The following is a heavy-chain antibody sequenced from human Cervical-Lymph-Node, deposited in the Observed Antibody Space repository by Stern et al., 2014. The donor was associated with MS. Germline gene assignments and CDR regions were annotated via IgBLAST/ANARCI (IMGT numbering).Heavy chain of an antibody. CDR1: GGSISSSNW. J-gene: IGHJ3*02. Sequence: QVQLQESGPGLVKPSGTLSLTCAVSGGSISSSNWRSWVPQPPGKGLERXGEISNSGRTNYNPSLQRRVTITVDKSQNQFSLKLRSVAAADTAVYYCAREDYSSSYDAFDIWGQGTMVTVSS. CDR3: AREDYSSSYDAFDI. CDR2: ISNSGRT. D-gene: IGHD6-6*01. V-gene: IGHV4-4*02.